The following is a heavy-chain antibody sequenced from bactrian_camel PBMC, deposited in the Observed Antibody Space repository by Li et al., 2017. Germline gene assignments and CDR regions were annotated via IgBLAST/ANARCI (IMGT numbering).Heavy chain of an antibody. CDR1: GFTFSTSD. Sequence: DVQLVESGGGLVKPGGSLTLSCAASGFTFSTSDMMWVRQAPGKGLEWLSLISRSGSAIYYNKNVKGRFIISRDNAKNTVYLQMNSLKPEDTGAYYCATPAEGNRISQYNYWGQGTQVTVS. CDR2: ISRSGSAI. D-gene: IGHD6*01. CDR3: ATPAEGNRISQYNY. V-gene: IGHV3S40*01. J-gene: IGHJ4*01.